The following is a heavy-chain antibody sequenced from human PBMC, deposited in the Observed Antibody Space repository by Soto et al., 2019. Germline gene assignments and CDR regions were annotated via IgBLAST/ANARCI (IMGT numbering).Heavy chain of an antibody. Sequence: EVKLVESGGGLVKPGGSLRLSCAASGLNFSTYGMNWVRQSPGTGLEWVSSIDSSGSYIYYADAVEGRFTVSRDNAKKPLYLQMNSRSADGTAMYFCARDESAGSSLSDWGQGTLVTVSS. CDR1: GLNFSTYG. CDR3: ARDESAGSSLSD. V-gene: IGHV3-21*01. J-gene: IGHJ4*02. CDR2: IDSSGSYI. D-gene: IGHD2-2*01.